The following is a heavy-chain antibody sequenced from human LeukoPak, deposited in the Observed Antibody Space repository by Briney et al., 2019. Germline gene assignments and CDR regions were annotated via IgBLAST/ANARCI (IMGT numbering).Heavy chain of an antibody. CDR2: IYTSGST. V-gene: IGHV4-4*09. J-gene: IGHJ6*03. D-gene: IGHD3-3*02. CDR3: ARHFTAGYYYYMDV. CDR1: GGSISRYY. Sequence: SETLSLTCTVSGGSISRYYWSWIRQPPGKGLEWIGYIYTSGSTNYNPSLKSRVTISVDTSKNQFSLKLSSVTAADTAVYYCARHFTAGYYYYMDVWGKGTTVTVSS.